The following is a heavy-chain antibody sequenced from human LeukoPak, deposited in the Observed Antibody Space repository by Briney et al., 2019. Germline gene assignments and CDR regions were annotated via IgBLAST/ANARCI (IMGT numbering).Heavy chain of an antibody. CDR1: GFTFSSYG. J-gene: IGHJ4*02. CDR2: ISYVGSNK. CDR3: AKDLSPLVVVTASPFDY. Sequence: PGRSLRLSCAASGFTFSSYGMHWVRQAPGKGLEWVAVISYVGSNKYYADSVKGRFTISRDNSKNTLYLQMNSLRAEDTAVYYCAKDLSPLVVVTASPFDYWGQGTLVTVSS. V-gene: IGHV3-30*18. D-gene: IGHD2-21*02.